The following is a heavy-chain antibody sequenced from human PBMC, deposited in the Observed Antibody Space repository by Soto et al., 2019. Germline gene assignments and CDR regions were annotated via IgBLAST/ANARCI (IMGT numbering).Heavy chain of an antibody. D-gene: IGHD3-9*01. J-gene: IGHJ4*02. Sequence: SETLSLTCTVSGGSISNYYWSWIRQPPGKGLEWIGYIHYSGSTYYNPSLKSRVTISVDTSKNQFSLKLSSVTAADTAVYYCARLTPYYDILTGYSYYFDYWGQGTLVTVSS. V-gene: IGHV4-59*04. CDR1: GGSISNYY. CDR2: IHYSGST. CDR3: ARLTPYYDILTGYSYYFDY.